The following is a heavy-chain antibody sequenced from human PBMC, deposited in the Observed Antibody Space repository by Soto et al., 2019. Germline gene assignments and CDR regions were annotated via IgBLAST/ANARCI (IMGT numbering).Heavy chain of an antibody. D-gene: IGHD3-10*01. CDR2: IYYSGST. V-gene: IGHV4-39*01. CDR1: GGSISSSSYY. J-gene: IGHJ5*02. CDR3: ALRQTPVRGVINIVAWFDP. Sequence: SETLSLTCTVSGGSISSSSYYWGWIRQPPGKGLEWIGSIYYSGSTYYNPSLKSRVTISVDTSKNQFSLKLSSVTAADTAVYYCALRQTPVRGVINIVAWFDPWGQGTLVTVSS.